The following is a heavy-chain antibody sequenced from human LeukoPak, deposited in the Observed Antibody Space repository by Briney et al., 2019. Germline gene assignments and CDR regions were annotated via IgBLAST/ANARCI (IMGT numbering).Heavy chain of an antibody. CDR1: GDSPMVAANS. CDR2: IYYSWRT. CDR3: SRGYGDNSGAFDI. Sequence: SETLSLTCTVPGDSPMVAANSCSCIRLPPGKGLEWVGFIYYSWRTYYNPSLKSRVTISLDRTKNQFSLEVSSVTAADTAVYFCSRGYGDNSGAFDIWGQGTLVTVSS. V-gene: IGHV4-30-2*01. J-gene: IGHJ3*02. D-gene: IGHD4-23*01.